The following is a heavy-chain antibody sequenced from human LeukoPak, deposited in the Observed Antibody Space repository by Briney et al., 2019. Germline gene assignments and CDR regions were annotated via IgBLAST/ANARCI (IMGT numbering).Heavy chain of an antibody. CDR2: ISNDGSKK. J-gene: IGHJ4*02. CDR1: GFTFSSYG. D-gene: IGHD5-18*01. Sequence: GGSLRLSWAASGFTFSSYGMHWVRQAPGKGLDWVAVISNDGSKKYYADSVKGRFTISRDNSKNTLSLQVSSLRTEDTAVYYCAKDRYGYAFEYSDSWGQGTLVTVSS. CDR3: AKDRYGYAFEYSDS. V-gene: IGHV3-30*18.